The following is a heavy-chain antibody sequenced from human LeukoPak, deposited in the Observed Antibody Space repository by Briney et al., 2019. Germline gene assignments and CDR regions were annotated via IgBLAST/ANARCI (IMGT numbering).Heavy chain of an antibody. J-gene: IGHJ4*02. V-gene: IGHV3-11*04. Sequence: PGGSLRLSCAASGFTFSEYYMSWIRQAPGKGLEWVSYISISSNSIYYADSVKGRFTISRDNAKNSLYLQMNSLRDEDTAVYYCARDGTWYDYWGQGTLVTVSS. CDR1: GFTFSEYY. D-gene: IGHD1-26*01. CDR3: ARDGTWYDY. CDR2: ISISSNSI.